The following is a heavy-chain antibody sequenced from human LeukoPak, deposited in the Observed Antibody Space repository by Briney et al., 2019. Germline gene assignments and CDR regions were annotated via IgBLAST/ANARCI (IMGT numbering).Heavy chain of an antibody. J-gene: IGHJ4*02. Sequence: SETLSLTCTVSGGSTNTYCWSWIRQPAEMGLEWIGRIYPSGSTYYNPSLKSRVTISIDKSKNQFSLRLTSVTAADTAVHYCARDRSGYSEYYFDYWGQGSLVTVSS. CDR3: ARDRSGYSEYYFDY. D-gene: IGHD5-12*01. CDR1: GGSTNTYC. CDR2: IYPSGST. V-gene: IGHV4-4*07.